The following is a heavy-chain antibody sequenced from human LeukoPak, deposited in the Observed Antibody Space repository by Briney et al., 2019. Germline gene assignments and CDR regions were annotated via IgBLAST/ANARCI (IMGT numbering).Heavy chain of an antibody. CDR2: FDPEDGET. CDR3: ATVHLYSSTRTGESRAFDI. V-gene: IGHV1-24*01. J-gene: IGHJ3*02. Sequence: ASVKVSCKVSGYTLTELSMHWVRQAPGKRLEWMGGFDPEDGETIYAQKFQGRVTMTEDTSTDTAYMELSSLRSEDTAVYYCATVHLYSSTRTGESRAFDIWGQGTMVTVSS. CDR1: GYTLTELS. D-gene: IGHD6-13*01.